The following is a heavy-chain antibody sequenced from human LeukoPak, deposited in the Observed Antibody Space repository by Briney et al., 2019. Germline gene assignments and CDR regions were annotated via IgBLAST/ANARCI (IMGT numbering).Heavy chain of an antibody. V-gene: IGHV1-8*03. J-gene: IGHJ4*02. CDR3: AKAARLDVSFDY. Sequence: ASVKVSCKASGYTFTSYDINWVRQATGQGLEWMGWMNPNSGNTGYAQKFQGRVTITRNTSICTAYMELSSLRSEDTAVYYCAKAARLDVSFDYWGQGTLVTVSS. CDR1: GYTFTSYD. CDR2: MNPNSGNT. D-gene: IGHD6-6*01.